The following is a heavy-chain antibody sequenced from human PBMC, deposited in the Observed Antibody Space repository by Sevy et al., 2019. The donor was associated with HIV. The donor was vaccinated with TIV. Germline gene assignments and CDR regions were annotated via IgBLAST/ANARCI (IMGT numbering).Heavy chain of an antibody. J-gene: IGHJ4*02. CDR3: KTMEYYHNIIGYSSGDY. CDR2: FDPEDGET. Sequence: ASVKVSCKVSGYTLTELSMHWVRQAPGKGLEWMGGFDPEDGETIYAQKFQGRVTMTEDTYTDTAYMELSSQRSEDTAGNYCKTMEYYHNIIGYSSGDYWGQGTLVTVSS. D-gene: IGHD3-22*01. V-gene: IGHV1-24*01. CDR1: GYTLTELS.